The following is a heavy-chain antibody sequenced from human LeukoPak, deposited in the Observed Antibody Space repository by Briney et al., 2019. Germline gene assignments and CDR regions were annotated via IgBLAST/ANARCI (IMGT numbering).Heavy chain of an antibody. CDR2: IWYDGSDK. CDR3: ARSFDYSQEHDAFDI. V-gene: IGHV3-33*01. Sequence: GRSVRLFCAASGFTLSNYGMLWVRQAPAKGLEGGAVIWYDGSDKHYADSVKGRFTICRDNSKNTLYVQMNSLRVEDTAVYHCARSFDYSQEHDAFDIWGQGTMVTVSS. CDR1: GFTLSNYG. D-gene: IGHD3-9*01. J-gene: IGHJ3*02.